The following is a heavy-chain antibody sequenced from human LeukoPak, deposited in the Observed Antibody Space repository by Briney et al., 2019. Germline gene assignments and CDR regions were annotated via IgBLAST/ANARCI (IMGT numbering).Heavy chain of an antibody. D-gene: IGHD5-18*01. J-gene: IGHJ5*02. CDR1: GFTFSSYW. V-gene: IGHV3-7*01. Sequence: GGSLRLSCAASGFTFSSYWMSWVRQAPGKGLEWVANIKQDGSEKYYVDSVKGRFTISRDNAKNSLCLQMNSLRAEDTAVYYCARNVDTAMVTLYNWFDPWGQGTLVTVSS. CDR2: IKQDGSEK. CDR3: ARNVDTAMVTLYNWFDP.